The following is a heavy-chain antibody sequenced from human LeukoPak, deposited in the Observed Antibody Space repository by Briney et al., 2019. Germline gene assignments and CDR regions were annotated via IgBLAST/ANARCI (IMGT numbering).Heavy chain of an antibody. CDR2: IHYSGNS. D-gene: IGHD3-3*01. Sequence: SETLSLTCNVSGYSISRGYYWGWIRQPPGRGLEWIGSIHYSGNSHHNPSLKTRVSISVDTSKNQLSLKLTSVTAADTAVYFCARRDWSAYQLDFWGRGILVVASS. V-gene: IGHV4-38-2*02. CDR3: ARRDWSAYQLDF. CDR1: GYSISRGYY. J-gene: IGHJ4*02.